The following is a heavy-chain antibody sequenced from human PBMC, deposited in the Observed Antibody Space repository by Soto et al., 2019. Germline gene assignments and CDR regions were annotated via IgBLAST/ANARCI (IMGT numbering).Heavy chain of an antibody. CDR3: TRGTVAGITGLDY. V-gene: IGHV3-23*01. J-gene: IGHJ4*02. D-gene: IGHD1-20*01. CDR2: ISVSDAFI. CDR1: GFNVGAFA. Sequence: VGSLRLSCAASGFNVGAFAVNWVRQAPGKGLEWVSGISVSDAFIYYADSVRGRFSISRDASENILYLQMNSLRVDDTALYYCTRGTVAGITGLDYWGPGTLVTVSS.